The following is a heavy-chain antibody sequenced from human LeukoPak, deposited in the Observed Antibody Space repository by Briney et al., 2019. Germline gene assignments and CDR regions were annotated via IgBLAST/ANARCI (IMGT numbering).Heavy chain of an antibody. CDR2: ISGSGGST. CDR1: GFTFSSYA. V-gene: IGHV3-23*01. J-gene: IGHJ4*02. Sequence: GGSLRLSCAASGFTFSSYAMSWVRQAPGKGLEWVSAISGSGGSTYYADSVKDRFTISRDNSKNTLYLQMNSLRAEDTAVYYCAKDIVVVPAAMTSFDYWGQGTLVTVSS. D-gene: IGHD2-2*01. CDR3: AKDIVVVPAAMTSFDY.